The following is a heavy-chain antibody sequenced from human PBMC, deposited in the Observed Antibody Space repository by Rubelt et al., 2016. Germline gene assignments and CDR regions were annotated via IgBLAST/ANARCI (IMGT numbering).Heavy chain of an antibody. Sequence: QVQLQESGPGLVKPSETLSLTCTVSGGSITNYYLSWIRQPAGTGLEWIGRIYSSGSTKYSPSLESRVTMSKDTAKNQFSLKLSSVTAAATAMYYCARHLGRYSSTWGFDDWGQGTLVTVSS. V-gene: IGHV4-4*07. D-gene: IGHD6-13*01. CDR3: ARHLGRYSSTWGFDD. CDR1: GGSITNYY. J-gene: IGHJ4*02. CDR2: IYSSGST.